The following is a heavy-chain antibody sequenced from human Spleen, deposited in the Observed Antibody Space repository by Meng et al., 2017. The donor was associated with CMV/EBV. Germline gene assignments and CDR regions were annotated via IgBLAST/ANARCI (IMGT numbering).Heavy chain of an antibody. Sequence: SETLSLTCTVSGGSISSSRYYWGWIRQPPGKGLEWIGSMYYSGSTYYNPSLKSRASISLDTPKNQVSLKLSSVTAADTAVYYCARVGYGYLFWGQGALVTVSS. D-gene: IGHD5-18*01. CDR2: MYYSGST. V-gene: IGHV4-39*07. CDR3: ARVGYGYLF. CDR1: GGSISSSRYY. J-gene: IGHJ4*02.